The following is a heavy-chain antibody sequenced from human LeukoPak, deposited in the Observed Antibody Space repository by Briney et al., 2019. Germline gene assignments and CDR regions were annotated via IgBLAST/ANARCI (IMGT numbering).Heavy chain of an antibody. Sequence: TLSLTCTVSGGSISSGGYYWSWIRQHPGKGLEWIGYIYYSGSTYYNPSLKSRVTISVDTSKNQFSLKLSSVTAADTAVYYCARERGIAANNWFDPWGQGTLVTVSS. CDR1: GGSISSGGYY. D-gene: IGHD6-13*01. J-gene: IGHJ5*02. CDR2: IYYSGST. V-gene: IGHV4-31*03. CDR3: ARERGIAANNWFDP.